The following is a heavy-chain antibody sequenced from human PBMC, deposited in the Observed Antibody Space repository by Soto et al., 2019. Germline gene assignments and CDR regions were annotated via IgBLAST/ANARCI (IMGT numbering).Heavy chain of an antibody. J-gene: IGHJ4*02. V-gene: IGHV3-30*03. CDR3: ATDAQDTAMVLDY. CDR2: ISYDGSNK. CDR1: GFTFSSYG. D-gene: IGHD5-18*01. Sequence: QVQLVESGGGVVQPGRSLRLSCAASGFTFSSYGMHWVRQAPGKGLEWVAVISYDGSNKYYADSVKGRFTISRDNSKNTLYLQMNSLRAEDTAVYYCATDAQDTAMVLDYWGQGTLVTVSS.